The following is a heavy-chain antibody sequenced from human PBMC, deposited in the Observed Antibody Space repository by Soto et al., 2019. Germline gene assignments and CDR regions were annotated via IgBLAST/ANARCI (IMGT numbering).Heavy chain of an antibody. V-gene: IGHV1-69*13. CDR1: GGTFSSYA. Sequence: ASVKVSCKASGGTFSSYAISWVRQAPGQGLEWMGGIIPIFGTANYAQKFQGRVTITADESTSTAYMELSSLRSEDTAVYYCASAPGYCSGGSCQEGYYGMDVWGQGTTVTVSS. D-gene: IGHD2-15*01. J-gene: IGHJ6*02. CDR2: IIPIFGTA. CDR3: ASAPGYCSGGSCQEGYYGMDV.